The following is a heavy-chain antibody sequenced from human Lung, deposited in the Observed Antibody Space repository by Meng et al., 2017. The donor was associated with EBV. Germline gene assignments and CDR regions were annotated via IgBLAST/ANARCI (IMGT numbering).Heavy chain of an antibody. J-gene: IGHJ5*02. CDR1: GGSISSSSYY. V-gene: IGHV4-39*07. CDR3: ARTNYGDYNWFDP. D-gene: IGHD4-17*01. Sequence: QLQRQEPGPGLGKPSGTLSLTCTVAGGSISSSSYYWGWIRQPPGKGLEWIGSIYYSGSTYYNPSLKSRVTISVDTSKNQFSLKLTSVTAADTAVYFCARTNYGDYNWFDPWGQGTLVTVSS. CDR2: IYYSGST.